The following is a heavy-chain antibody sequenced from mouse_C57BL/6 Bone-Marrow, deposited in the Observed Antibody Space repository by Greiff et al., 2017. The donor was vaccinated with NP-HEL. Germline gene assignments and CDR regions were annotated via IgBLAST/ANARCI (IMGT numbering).Heavy chain of an antibody. CDR1: GFTFSSYA. Sequence: DVKLVESGGGLVKPGGSLKLSCAASGFTFSSYAMSWVRQTPEKRLEWVATISDGGSYTYYPDNVKGRFTISRDNAKNNLYLQMSQLKSEDTAMYYCARGYYGSSFYFDYWGQGTTLTVSS. CDR2: ISDGGSYT. D-gene: IGHD1-1*01. J-gene: IGHJ2*01. CDR3: ARGYYGSSFYFDY. V-gene: IGHV5-4*03.